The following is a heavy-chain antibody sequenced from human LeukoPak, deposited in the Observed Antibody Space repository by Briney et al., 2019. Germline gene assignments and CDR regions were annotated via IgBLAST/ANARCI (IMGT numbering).Heavy chain of an antibody. J-gene: IGHJ4*02. CDR2: INHSGST. CDR1: GFTFSSYV. Sequence: GPLRLSCAASGFTFSSYVMSWIRQPPGKGLEWIGEINHSGSTNYNPSLKSRVTISVDTSKNQFSLKLSSVTAADTAVYYCSVRGIVAATGVGDYWGQGTLVTVSS. CDR3: SVRGIVAATGVGDY. V-gene: IGHV4-34*08. D-gene: IGHD6-25*01.